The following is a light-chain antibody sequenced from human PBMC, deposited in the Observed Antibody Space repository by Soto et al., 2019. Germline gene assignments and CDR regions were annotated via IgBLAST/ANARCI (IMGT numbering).Light chain of an antibody. CDR3: SSYTSSSTLV. J-gene: IGLJ1*01. V-gene: IGLV2-14*01. CDR1: SSDVGGYNY. CDR2: DVS. Sequence: QSALTRPASVSGSPGQSITISCTGTSSDVGGYNYVSWYQQHPGKAPKLMIYDVSNRPSGVSNRFSGSKSGNTASLTISALQAEDEAHYYCSSYTSSSTLVFGTGTKLTVL.